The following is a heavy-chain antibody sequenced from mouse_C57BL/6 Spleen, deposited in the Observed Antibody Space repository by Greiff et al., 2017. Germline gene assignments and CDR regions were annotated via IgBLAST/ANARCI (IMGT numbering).Heavy chain of an antibody. CDR1: GFNIKDDY. Sequence: EVKLQESGAELVRPGASVKLSCTASGFNIKDDYMHWVKQRPEQGLEWIGWIDPENGDTEYASKFQGKATITADTSSNTAYLQLSSLTSEDTAVYYCTTGYYGSSDYWGQGTTLTVSS. J-gene: IGHJ2*01. CDR3: TTGYYGSSDY. CDR2: IDPENGDT. D-gene: IGHD1-1*01. V-gene: IGHV14-4*01.